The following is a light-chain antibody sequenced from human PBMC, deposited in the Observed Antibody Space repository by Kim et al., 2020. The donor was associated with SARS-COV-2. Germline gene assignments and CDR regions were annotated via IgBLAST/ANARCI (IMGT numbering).Light chain of an antibody. CDR1: SLRNYN. CDR3: NSRDSSGNHLV. CDR2: GRN. J-gene: IGLJ3*02. V-gene: IGLV3-19*01. Sequence: SSELTQDPAVSVALGQTVRITCQGDSLRNYNASWYQQKPRQAPVVVIYGRNDRPSGIPDRFSGSNSGNTASLTITWAQAEDEANYYCNSRDSSGNHLVFGGGTQLTVL.